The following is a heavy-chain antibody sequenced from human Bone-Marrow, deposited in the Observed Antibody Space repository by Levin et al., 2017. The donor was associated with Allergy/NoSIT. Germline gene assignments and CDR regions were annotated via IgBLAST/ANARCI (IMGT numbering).Heavy chain of an antibody. Sequence: GESLKISCKASGYTFTSYYMHWVRQAPGQGLEWMGIINPSGGSTSYTQKFQGRVTMTRDTSTSTVYMELSSLRSEDTAMYYCARGMVGATNRIWTPDYWGQGTLVTVSS. CDR3: ARGMVGATNRIWTPDY. V-gene: IGHV1-46*01. D-gene: IGHD1-26*01. CDR1: GYTFTSYY. J-gene: IGHJ4*02. CDR2: INPSGGST.